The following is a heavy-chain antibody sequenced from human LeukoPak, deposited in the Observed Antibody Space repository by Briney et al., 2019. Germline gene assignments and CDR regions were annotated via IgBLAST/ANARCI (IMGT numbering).Heavy chain of an antibody. D-gene: IGHD3-22*01. J-gene: IGHJ3*02. CDR2: ISSSSSYI. CDR3: ATTYYYDSSGYYVPPDAFDI. CDR1: GFTFSSYS. Sequence: KPGGSLRLSCAASGFTFSSYSMNWVRQAPGKGLEWVSSISSSSSYIYYADSVKGRFTISRDNAKNSLYLQMNSLRAEDTAVYYRATTYYYDSSGYYVPPDAFDIWGQGTMVTVSS. V-gene: IGHV3-21*01.